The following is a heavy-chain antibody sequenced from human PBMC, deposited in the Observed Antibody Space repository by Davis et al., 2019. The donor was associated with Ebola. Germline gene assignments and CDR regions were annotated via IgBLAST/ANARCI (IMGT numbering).Heavy chain of an antibody. Sequence: KVSCKGSGYSFTSYWISWVRQMPGKGLEWMGRIDPSDSYTNYSPSFQGHVTISADKSISTAYLQWSRLKASDTAMYYCATSDFWSGYSFDYWGQGTLVTVSS. J-gene: IGHJ4*02. D-gene: IGHD3-3*01. CDR2: IDPSDSYT. V-gene: IGHV5-10-1*01. CDR1: GYSFTSYW. CDR3: ATSDFWSGYSFDY.